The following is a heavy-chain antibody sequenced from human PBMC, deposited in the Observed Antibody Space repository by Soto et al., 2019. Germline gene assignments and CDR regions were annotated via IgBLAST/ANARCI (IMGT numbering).Heavy chain of an antibody. CDR3: AKQRLKSYYYYGMDV. Sequence: AGGSLRLSCAASGFTFSSYGMHWVRQAPGKGLEWVAVISYDGSNKYYADSVKGRFTISRDNSKNTLYLQMNSLRAGDTAVYYCAKQRLKSYYYYGMDVWGQGTTVTVSS. CDR2: ISYDGSNK. J-gene: IGHJ6*02. D-gene: IGHD3-16*01. CDR1: GFTFSSYG. V-gene: IGHV3-30*18.